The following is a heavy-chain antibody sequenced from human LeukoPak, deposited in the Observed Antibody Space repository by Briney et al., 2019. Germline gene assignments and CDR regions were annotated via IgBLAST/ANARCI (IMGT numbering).Heavy chain of an antibody. V-gene: IGHV1-2*02. Sequence: ASVTVSCKASGYTFTGYYMHWVRQAPGQGLEWMGWINPNSGGTNYAQKFQGRVTMTRDTSISTAYMELSRLRSDDTAVYYCARDYYGSGSYRLDPWGQGTLVTVSS. CDR3: ARDYYGSGSYRLDP. D-gene: IGHD3-10*01. J-gene: IGHJ5*02. CDR1: GYTFTGYY. CDR2: INPNSGGT.